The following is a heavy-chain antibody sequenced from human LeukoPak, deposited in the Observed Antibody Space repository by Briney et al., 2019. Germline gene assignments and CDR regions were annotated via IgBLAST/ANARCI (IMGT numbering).Heavy chain of an antibody. CDR2: IYSGGST. J-gene: IGHJ4*02. D-gene: IGHD3-9*01. Sequence: PGGSLRLSCAASGFTVSSNYMSWVRQAPGKGLEWVSVIYSGGSTYYADSMKGRFTISRDNSKNTLYLQMNSLRAEDTAVYYCAREGSDILTGYSFRYFDYWGQGTLVTVSS. CDR3: AREGSDILTGYSFRYFDY. V-gene: IGHV3-53*01. CDR1: GFTVSSNY.